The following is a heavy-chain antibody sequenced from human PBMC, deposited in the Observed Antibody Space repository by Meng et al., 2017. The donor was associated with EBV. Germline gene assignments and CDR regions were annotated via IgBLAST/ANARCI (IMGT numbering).Heavy chain of an antibody. V-gene: IGHV3-73*02. J-gene: IGHJ4*02. Sequence: EGQRVESGGGWVQPGGSLNLSCAASGFTFSGSAMHWVRQASGKGLEWVGRIRSKANSYATAYAASVKGRFTISRDDSKNTAYLQMNSLKTEDTAVYYCTRLDGSYIYYWGQGTLVTVSS. CDR2: IRSKANSYAT. CDR3: TRLDGSYIYY. CDR1: GFTFSGSA. D-gene: IGHD1-26*01.